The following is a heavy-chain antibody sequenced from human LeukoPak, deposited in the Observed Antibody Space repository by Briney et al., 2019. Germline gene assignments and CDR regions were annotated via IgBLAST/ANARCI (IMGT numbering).Heavy chain of an antibody. J-gene: IGHJ4*02. D-gene: IGHD3-16*01. CDR1: GGSMESYY. Sequence: PSETLSLTCTVSGGSMESYYWSWVRQPPGKGLEWIGYIYYRETPTYNPSLKSRLTISVDTSKNQFSLKLSSVTAADTAVYYCASGRFPEARADYRGPGTLVTVSS. CDR2: IYYRETP. CDR3: ASGRFPEARADY. V-gene: IGHV4-59*01.